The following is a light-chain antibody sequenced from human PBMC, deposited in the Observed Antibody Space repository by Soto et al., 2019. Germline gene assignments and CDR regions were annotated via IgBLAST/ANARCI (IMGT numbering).Light chain of an antibody. CDR3: LLYYSGARV. J-gene: IGLJ2*01. Sequence: QAVVTQEPSLTVSPGGTVTLTCGSSTGTVITGHYPYWFQQKPGQAPRTLIYDTSDKHSWTPARFSGSLLGGKAALTLSGAQPEDEADYYCLLYYSGARVFGGGTKLTVL. CDR2: DTS. CDR1: TGTVITGHY. V-gene: IGLV7-46*01.